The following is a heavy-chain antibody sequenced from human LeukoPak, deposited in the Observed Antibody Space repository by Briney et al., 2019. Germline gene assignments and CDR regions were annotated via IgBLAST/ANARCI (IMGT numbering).Heavy chain of an antibody. D-gene: IGHD2-15*01. V-gene: IGHV4-59*01. Sequence: SETLSLTCTVSGGSISSYYWSWIRQHPGKGLEWIGYIYYSGSTNYNPSLKSRVTISVDTSKNQFSLKLSSVTAADTAVYYCARVVGASLRGYCSGGSCYYFDYWGREPWSPSPQ. CDR2: IYYSGST. CDR1: GGSISSYY. J-gene: IGHJ4*02. CDR3: ARVVGASLRGYCSGGSCYYFDY.